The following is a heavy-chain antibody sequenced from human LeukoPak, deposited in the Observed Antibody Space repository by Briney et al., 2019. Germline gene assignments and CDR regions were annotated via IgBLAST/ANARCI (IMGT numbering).Heavy chain of an antibody. J-gene: IGHJ4*02. Sequence: GGSLRLSCAASGFTFSSYWMSWVRQAPGKGLEWVANIKQDGSEKYYVDSVKGRFTISRDNAKNSLYLQMNSLRAEDTAVYYCARDVSDYDFWSGYYRPAPVDYWGQGTLVTVSS. D-gene: IGHD3-3*01. CDR1: GFTFSSYW. CDR3: ARDVSDYDFWSGYYRPAPVDY. V-gene: IGHV3-7*01. CDR2: IKQDGSEK.